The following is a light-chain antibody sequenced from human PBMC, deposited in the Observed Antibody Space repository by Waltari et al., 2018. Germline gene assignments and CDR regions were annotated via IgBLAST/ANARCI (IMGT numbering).Light chain of an antibody. Sequence: DIQMTQSPSTLSASVGDRVTITCRASQSISSWLAWYQQKPGKAPKLLIYKASSLESGVPSRFSGSGSGTEFTLTINSLQPDDFATYYCQQYNSYSPITFGPGTKVDIK. J-gene: IGKJ3*01. CDR2: KAS. V-gene: IGKV1-5*03. CDR3: QQYNSYSPIT. CDR1: QSISSW.